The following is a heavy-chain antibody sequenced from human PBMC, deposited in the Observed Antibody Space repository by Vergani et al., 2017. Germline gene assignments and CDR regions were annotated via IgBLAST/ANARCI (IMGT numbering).Heavy chain of an antibody. J-gene: IGHJ4*02. Sequence: QVHLVESGGGVVQPGRSLRLSCVVSGFTSSYYGMHWVRQAPGKGLEWVAVISYDGTQKYYADSVKGRFTISRDNSKSTLYLQMNSLRTEDTAVYYCAGVLVAGVRVCYFDYWGQGTLVTVSS. V-gene: IGHV3-30*03. CDR2: ISYDGTQK. CDR3: AGVLVAGVRVCYFDY. D-gene: IGHD2-2*01. CDR1: GFTSSYYG.